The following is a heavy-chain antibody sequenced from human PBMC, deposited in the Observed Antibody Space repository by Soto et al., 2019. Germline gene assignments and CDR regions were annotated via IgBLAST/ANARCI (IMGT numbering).Heavy chain of an antibody. V-gene: IGHV1-69*13. Sequence: SVKVSCKASGGTFSSYAISWVRQAPGQGLEWMGGIIPIFGTANYAQKFQGRVTITADGSTSTAYMELSSLRSEDTAVYYCAREDGDSYYDSSGYSNAYYFDYWGQGTLVTVSS. D-gene: IGHD3-22*01. CDR2: IIPIFGTA. J-gene: IGHJ4*02. CDR3: AREDGDSYYDSSGYSNAYYFDY. CDR1: GGTFSSYA.